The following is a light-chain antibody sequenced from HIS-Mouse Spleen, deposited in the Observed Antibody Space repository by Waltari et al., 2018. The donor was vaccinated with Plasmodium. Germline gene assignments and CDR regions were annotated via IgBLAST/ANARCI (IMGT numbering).Light chain of an antibody. CDR3: QVWDSSTV. CDR2: RDS. Sequence: SYELTQPLSVSVALGQTARITCGGNNIGSKNVHWYQQKPGQAPVLVIYRDSNRPSGILEGFSGANSGNTATLTISRAQAGDEADYYCQVWDSSTVFGGGTKLTVL. V-gene: IGLV3-9*01. J-gene: IGLJ3*02. CDR1: NIGSKN.